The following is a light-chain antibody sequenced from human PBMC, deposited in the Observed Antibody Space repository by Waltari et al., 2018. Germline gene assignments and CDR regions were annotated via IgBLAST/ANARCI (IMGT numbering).Light chain of an antibody. CDR1: SSDVGGYNY. Sequence: QSALPQPASVSGSPGQSITISCTGTSSDVGGYNYVSWYQQHPGKAPKLMIDEVSNRPSGVSNRFSGSKSGNTASLTISGLQAEDEADYYCSSYTSIVVFGGGTKLTVL. CDR2: EVS. V-gene: IGLV2-14*01. CDR3: SSYTSIVV. J-gene: IGLJ2*01.